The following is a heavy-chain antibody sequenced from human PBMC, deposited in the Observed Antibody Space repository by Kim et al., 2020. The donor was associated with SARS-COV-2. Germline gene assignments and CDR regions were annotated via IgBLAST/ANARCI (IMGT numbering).Heavy chain of an antibody. CDR2: FDPEDGET. CDR3: ATVWFGESLFDY. J-gene: IGHJ4*02. D-gene: IGHD3-10*01. CDR1: GYTLTELS. Sequence: ASVKVSCKVSGYTLTELSMHWVRQAPGKGLEWMGGFDPEDGETIYAQKFQGRVTMTEDTSTDTAYMELSSLRSEDTAVYYCATVWFGESLFDYWGQGTLVTVSS. V-gene: IGHV1-24*01.